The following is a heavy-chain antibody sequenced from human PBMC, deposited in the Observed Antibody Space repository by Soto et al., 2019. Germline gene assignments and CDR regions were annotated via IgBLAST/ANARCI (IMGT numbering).Heavy chain of an antibody. CDR2: TSYSGST. CDR3: ATYWGAGHDAKGFHI. Sequence: SETLSLTCTVSGDSISGVTYFWSWIRQHPGKGLEWIGYTSYSGSTYYNPSLKSRVIISVDTSKNQFSLRLSSVTAADTAVYYCATYWGAGHDAKGFHIWGQGTVVTVS. J-gene: IGHJ3*02. D-gene: IGHD7-27*01. V-gene: IGHV4-31*03. CDR1: GDSISGVTYF.